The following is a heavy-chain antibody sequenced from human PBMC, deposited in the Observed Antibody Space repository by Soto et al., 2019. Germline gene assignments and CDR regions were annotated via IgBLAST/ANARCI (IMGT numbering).Heavy chain of an antibody. CDR3: ASNSGSYYYYGMDA. CDR2: IYYSGST. D-gene: IGHD1-26*01. Sequence: PSETLSLTCTVSGGSISSYYWSWIRQPPGKGLEWIGYIYYSGSTNYNPSLKSRVTISVDTSKNQFSLKLSSVTAADTAVYYCASNSGSYYYYGMDAWGQGTTVTVSS. V-gene: IGHV4-59*13. CDR1: GGSISSYY. J-gene: IGHJ6*02.